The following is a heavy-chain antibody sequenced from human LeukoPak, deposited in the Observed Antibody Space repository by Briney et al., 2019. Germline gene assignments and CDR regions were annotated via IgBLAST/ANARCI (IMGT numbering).Heavy chain of an antibody. CDR2: ISGSGGST. Sequence: GGSLRLSCAASGFTFSSYAMSWVRQAPGKGLEWVSAISGSGGSTYYADSVKGRFTISRDNSKNTLYLQMNSLRAEDTAVYYCARGEWFGECNYWGQGTLVTVSS. J-gene: IGHJ4*02. V-gene: IGHV3-23*01. CDR1: GFTFSSYA. D-gene: IGHD3-10*01. CDR3: ARGEWFGECNY.